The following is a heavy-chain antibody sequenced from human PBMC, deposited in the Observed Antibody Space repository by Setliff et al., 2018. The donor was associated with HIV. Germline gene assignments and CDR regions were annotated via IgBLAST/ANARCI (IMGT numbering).Heavy chain of an antibody. CDR1: GYDFKIYD. Sequence: ASVKVSCKASGYDFKIYDINWVRQVAGQGLEWMGWINPGTGNTGYPQNFSGRVTMTRNTPINTVYMELSSLRSEDTAIYFCARGKIPSWRLTMFDFWGQGTLVTVSS. V-gene: IGHV1-8*01. D-gene: IGHD1-1*01. CDR2: INPGTGNT. CDR3: ARGKIPSWRLTMFDF. J-gene: IGHJ4*02.